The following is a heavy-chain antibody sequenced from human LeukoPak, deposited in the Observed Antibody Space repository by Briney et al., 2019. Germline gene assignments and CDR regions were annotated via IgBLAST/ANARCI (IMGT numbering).Heavy chain of an antibody. Sequence: ASVKVSCKASGYTFTAYYIHWVQQAPGQGLEWMGWINPNSGGTNYAQKFQGRVTMTRDTSISTAYMELSRLRSDDTAVYYCARDLGDYVWGSYRFDYWGQGTLVTVSS. CDR1: GYTFTAYY. J-gene: IGHJ4*02. CDR3: ARDLGDYVWGSYRFDY. V-gene: IGHV1-2*02. CDR2: INPNSGGT. D-gene: IGHD3-16*02.